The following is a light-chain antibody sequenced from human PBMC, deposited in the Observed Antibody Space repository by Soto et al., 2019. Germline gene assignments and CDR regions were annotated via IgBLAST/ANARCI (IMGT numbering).Light chain of an antibody. Sequence: DIQMTQSPSSLSASVGDRVTITCQSSQDISNYLNWYQQKPGKAPKLLIYDASNFETGVPSRFSGSGSGTNFTFTISSLQPEDIAKYYCQQYDNVPLTFGGGTKVEIK. CDR2: DAS. CDR3: QQYDNVPLT. J-gene: IGKJ4*01. CDR1: QDISNY. V-gene: IGKV1-33*01.